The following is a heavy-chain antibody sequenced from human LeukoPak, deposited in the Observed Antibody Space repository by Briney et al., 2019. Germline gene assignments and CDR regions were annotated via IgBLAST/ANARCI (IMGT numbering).Heavy chain of an antibody. CDR3: AKPKGIIVVITPFDY. D-gene: IGHD3-22*01. Sequence: PGGSLRLSCAASGFTFSSYGMHWVRQAPGKGLEWVAVISYDGSNKYYADSVKGRFTISRDNSKNTLYLQMNSLRAEDTAVYYCAKPKGIIVVITPFDYWGQGTLVTVSS. CDR2: ISYDGSNK. J-gene: IGHJ4*02. V-gene: IGHV3-30*18. CDR1: GFTFSSYG.